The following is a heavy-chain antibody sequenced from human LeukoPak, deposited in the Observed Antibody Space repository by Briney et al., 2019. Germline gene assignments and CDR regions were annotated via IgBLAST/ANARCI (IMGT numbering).Heavy chain of an antibody. V-gene: IGHV4-34*01. D-gene: IGHD3-16*01. CDR3: ARGRRNMITFGQTWSFDY. J-gene: IGHJ4*02. CDR1: GGSFSGYY. Sequence: PSETLSLTCAVYGGSFSGYYWSWIRQPPGKRLEWIGEINHSGSTNYNPSPKSRVTISVDTSKNQFSLKLSSVTAADTVVYYCARGRRNMITFGQTWSFDYWGQGTLVTVSS. CDR2: INHSGST.